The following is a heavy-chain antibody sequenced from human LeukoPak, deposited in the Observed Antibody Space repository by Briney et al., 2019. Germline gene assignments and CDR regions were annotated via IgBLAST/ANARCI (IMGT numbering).Heavy chain of an antibody. Sequence: SETLSLTCTVSGGSISSYYWSWIRQPPGKGLEWIGYIYYSGSTNYNPSLKSRVTISVHTSKNQSSLKLSSVTAPDTALFYIARHGGGGVIPYGGQGTRATVTA. V-gene: IGHV4-59*08. CDR2: IYYSGST. J-gene: IGHJ4*02. D-gene: IGHD3-22*01. CDR3: ARHGGGGVIPY. CDR1: GGSISSYY.